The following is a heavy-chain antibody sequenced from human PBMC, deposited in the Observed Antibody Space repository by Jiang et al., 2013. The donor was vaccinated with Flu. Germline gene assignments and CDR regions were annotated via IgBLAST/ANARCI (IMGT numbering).Heavy chain of an antibody. J-gene: IGHJ1*01. Sequence: GSGLVKPSETLSLTCSVSGDSVSSEFYHWSWIRQPPGKGLEWIGQTYPSGSINYNPSLKSRVTISVDTSNNQFSLKLTSVTAADTAVYYCANYLVGGSGRGYWGQGTLVAVSS. CDR3: ANYLVGGSGRGY. V-gene: IGHV4-61*01. D-gene: IGHD3-10*01. CDR2: TYPSGSI. CDR1: GDSVSSEFYH.